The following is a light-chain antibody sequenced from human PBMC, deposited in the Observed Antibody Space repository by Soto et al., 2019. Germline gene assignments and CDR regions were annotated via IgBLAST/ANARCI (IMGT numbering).Light chain of an antibody. Sequence: DIQMTRSPSSLSASVGDRVTITCPASQSISSYLNWYQQKPGKAPKLLIYAASSLQSGVQSRFSGSGSGTDLTLTISLLQPEDFATYCCHQSYSTPPTFGQGTQVEIK. V-gene: IGKV1-39*01. CDR2: AAS. J-gene: IGKJ1*01. CDR1: QSISSY. CDR3: HQSYSTPPT.